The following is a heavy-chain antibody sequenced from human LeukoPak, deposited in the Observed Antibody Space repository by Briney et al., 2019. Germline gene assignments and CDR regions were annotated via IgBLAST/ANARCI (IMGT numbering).Heavy chain of an antibody. D-gene: IGHD5-24*01. J-gene: IGHJ4*02. CDR1: GGSISSYY. CDR2: IYYSGST. CDR3: AREFRSRDGYNYIDY. Sequence: PSETLSLTCTVSGGSISSYYWSWIRQPPGKGLEWIGYIYYSGSTNYNPSLKSRGTISVDTSKNQFSLKLSSVTAADTAVYYCAREFRSRDGYNYIDYRGQGTLVTVSS. V-gene: IGHV4-59*01.